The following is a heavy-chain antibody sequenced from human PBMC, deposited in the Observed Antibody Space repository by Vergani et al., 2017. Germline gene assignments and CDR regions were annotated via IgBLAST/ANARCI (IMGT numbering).Heavy chain of an antibody. CDR2: SYSGDET. D-gene: IGHD3-10*01. Sequence: ELQLVESGGGLVQPGGSLRLSCAASGFTVSGNYMTWVRQAPGKGLEWVSHSYSGDETYYADSVKGRVTISRDTSKNTLHLKINNLRVEDTAVYYCARGNYYGSGTYVDPWGQGALVTVSS. J-gene: IGHJ5*02. CDR1: GFTVSGNY. V-gene: IGHV3-66*02. CDR3: ARGNYYGSGTYVDP.